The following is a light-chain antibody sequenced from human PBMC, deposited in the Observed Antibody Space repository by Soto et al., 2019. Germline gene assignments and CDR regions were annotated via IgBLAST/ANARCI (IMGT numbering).Light chain of an antibody. CDR1: QSISSY. CDR2: AAS. J-gene: IGKJ5*01. CDR3: QQCYSSPLT. Sequence: DIQMTQSPSSLSASVGDRVTITFRASQSISSYLNWYQQKPGKAPKLLIYAASSLQSGVPSRFSGSGSGTDFTLTISSLQPEDFATYYCQQCYSSPLTFGGGTRLEIK. V-gene: IGKV1-39*01.